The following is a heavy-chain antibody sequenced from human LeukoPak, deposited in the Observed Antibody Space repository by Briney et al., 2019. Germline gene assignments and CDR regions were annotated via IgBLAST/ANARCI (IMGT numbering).Heavy chain of an antibody. CDR2: INHSGST. Sequence: PSETLSLTCAVYGGSFSGYYWSWIRQPPGKGLEWIGEINHSGSTNYNPSLKSRVTISVDTSKNQFSLKLSSVTAADTAVYYCASVDGMLFDYWGQGTLVTVSS. CDR3: ASVDGMLFDY. CDR1: GGSFSGYY. D-gene: IGHD2-8*01. J-gene: IGHJ4*02. V-gene: IGHV4-34*01.